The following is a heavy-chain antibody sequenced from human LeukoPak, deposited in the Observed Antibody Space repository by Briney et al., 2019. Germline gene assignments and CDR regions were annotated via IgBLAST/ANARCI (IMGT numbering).Heavy chain of an antibody. CDR3: ARGLESSGWYGMDV. D-gene: IGHD6-19*01. Sequence: ASVKVSCKTSGYTFSRYYIHWVRQAPGQGLEWMGIINTSGATTRYGQMFKGRVTATRDTSTSTVYMEMSSLNSEDTAVYYCARGLESSGWYGMDVWGQGTTIIVSS. V-gene: IGHV1-46*01. J-gene: IGHJ6*02. CDR1: GYTFSRYY. CDR2: INTSGATT.